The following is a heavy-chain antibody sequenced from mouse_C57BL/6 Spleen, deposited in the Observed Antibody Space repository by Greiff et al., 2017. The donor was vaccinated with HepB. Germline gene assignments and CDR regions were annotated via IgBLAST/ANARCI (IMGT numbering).Heavy chain of an antibody. CDR2: INPNNGGT. D-gene: IGHD2-14*01. V-gene: IGHV1-22*01. CDR1: GYTFTDYN. Sequence: EVQLQQSGPELVKPGASVKMSCKASGYTFTDYNMHWVKQSHGKSLEWIGYINPNNGGTSYNQKFKGKATLTVNKSSSTAYMELRSLTSEDSAVYYCARGDYRRYYAMDYWGQGTSVTVSS. J-gene: IGHJ4*01. CDR3: ARGDYRRYYAMDY.